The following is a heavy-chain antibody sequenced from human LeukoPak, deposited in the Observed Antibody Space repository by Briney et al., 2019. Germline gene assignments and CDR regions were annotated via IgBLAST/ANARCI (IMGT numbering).Heavy chain of an antibody. J-gene: IGHJ4*02. V-gene: IGHV3-23*01. CDR3: VKDRTGTYTLDY. D-gene: IGHD3-10*01. Sequence: GRSLRLSCAASGFSFSNFGMHWVRQAPGKGLEWVSAISGSGGSTYYADSVKGRFTISRDNSKNTLYLQMNSLRAEDTAVYYCVKDRTGTYTLDYWGQGTLVTVSS. CDR2: ISGSGGST. CDR1: GFSFSNFG.